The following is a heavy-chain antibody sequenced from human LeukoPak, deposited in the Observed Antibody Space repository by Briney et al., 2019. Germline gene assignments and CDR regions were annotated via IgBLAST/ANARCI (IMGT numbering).Heavy chain of an antibody. Sequence: GASVKVSCKASGYTFTGYYMHWVRQAPGQGLEWMGRINPNSGGTNYAQKFQGRVTMTRDTSISTAYMELSRLRSDDTAVYYCARDQSSSFVPFDYWGQGTRVTVSS. D-gene: IGHD6-6*01. CDR1: GYTFTGYY. V-gene: IGHV1-2*06. J-gene: IGHJ4*02. CDR2: INPNSGGT. CDR3: ARDQSSSFVPFDY.